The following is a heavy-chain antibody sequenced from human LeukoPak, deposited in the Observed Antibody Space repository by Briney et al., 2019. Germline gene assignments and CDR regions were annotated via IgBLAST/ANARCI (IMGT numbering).Heavy chain of an antibody. CDR2: INHSGST. CDR1: GGSFSGYY. CDR3: ARRNDFWSGYPFDY. V-gene: IGHV4-34*01. Sequence: TASETLSLTCAVYGGSFSGYYWSWIRQPPGKGLEWIGEINHSGSTNYNPSLKSRVTISVDTSKNQFSLKLSSVTAADTAVYYCARRNDFWSGYPFDYWGQGTLVTVSS. D-gene: IGHD3-3*01. J-gene: IGHJ4*02.